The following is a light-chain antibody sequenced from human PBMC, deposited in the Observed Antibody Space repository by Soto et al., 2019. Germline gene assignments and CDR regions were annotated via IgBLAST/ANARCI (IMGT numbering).Light chain of an antibody. J-gene: IGLJ2*01. CDR1: SGDIGGYNY. V-gene: IGLV2-14*01. Sequence: QSVLTQPASVSGSPGQSITISCTGTSGDIGGYNYVSWYQQHPGKAPKLMVFEVTNRPSGVPDRFSGSKSGNTASLTISGLQTDDEADYYCCSYVGTYAVVFGGGTKLTVL. CDR2: EVT. CDR3: CSYVGTYAVV.